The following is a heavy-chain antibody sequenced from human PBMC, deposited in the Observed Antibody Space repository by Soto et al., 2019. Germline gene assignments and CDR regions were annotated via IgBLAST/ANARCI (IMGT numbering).Heavy chain of an antibody. CDR2: INAGNGNT. Sequence: ASVKVSCKASGYTFTSYAMHWVRQAPGQRLEWMGWINAGNGNTKYSQKFQGRVTITRDTSASTAYMELSSLRSEDTAVYYCARDKVVAATGAFDIWGQGTMVTVSS. D-gene: IGHD2-15*01. CDR3: ARDKVVAATGAFDI. V-gene: IGHV1-3*01. J-gene: IGHJ3*02. CDR1: GYTFTSYA.